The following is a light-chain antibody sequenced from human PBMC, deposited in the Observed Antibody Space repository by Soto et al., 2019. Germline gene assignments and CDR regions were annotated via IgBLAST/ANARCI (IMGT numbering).Light chain of an antibody. J-gene: IGLJ1*01. CDR1: SDNIGRFSF. CDR2: ELI. Sequence: QSALTQPASVSGSPGQSITISFTGTSDNIGRFSFVSWYQQHPGKAPKLLIYELIKRPSGISDRFSGSKSGNTASLTISGLQAEDEADYYCSSYETTSRRLFGTGTKVTVL. V-gene: IGLV2-14*01. CDR3: SSYETTSRRL.